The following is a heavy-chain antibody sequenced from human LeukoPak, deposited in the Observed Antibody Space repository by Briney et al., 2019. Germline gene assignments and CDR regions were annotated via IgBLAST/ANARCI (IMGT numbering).Heavy chain of an antibody. Sequence: SETLSLTCAVYGGSFSGYYWSWIRQPAGKGLEWIGRIYTSGSTNCNPSLKSRVTMSVDTSKNQFSLKLNSVTAADTAVYYCARDYDVLTAYPPTQLFDPWGQGTLVTVSS. CDR2: IYTSGST. J-gene: IGHJ5*02. V-gene: IGHV4-4*07. CDR1: GGSFSGYY. CDR3: ARDYDVLTAYPPTQLFDP. D-gene: IGHD3-9*01.